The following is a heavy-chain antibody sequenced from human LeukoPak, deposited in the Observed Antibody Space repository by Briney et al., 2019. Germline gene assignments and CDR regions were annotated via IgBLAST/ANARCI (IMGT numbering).Heavy chain of an antibody. D-gene: IGHD6-25*01. J-gene: IGHJ1*01. CDR3: VKEPTSYTSGWYFHH. CDR2: ISHDGRTE. V-gene: IGHV3-30*18. CDR1: GFIFSNYG. Sequence: PGRSLRLSCAASGFIFSNYGMHWVRQAPGKGPEWVAVISHDGRTEFYADSVKGRFTISRDNSKNTLDLQMFSRRDEDTAVYYCVKEPTSYTSGWYFHHWGQGTLVTVSS.